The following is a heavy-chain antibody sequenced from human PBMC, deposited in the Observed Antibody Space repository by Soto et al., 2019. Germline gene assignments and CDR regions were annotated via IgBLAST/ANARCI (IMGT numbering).Heavy chain of an antibody. CDR1: GGSISSYY. V-gene: IGHV4-59*12. CDR3: ARVRAITIFGVVEN. D-gene: IGHD3-3*01. J-gene: IGHJ4*02. Sequence: PSETLSLTCTVSGGSISSYYWSWIRQPPGKGLEWIGYIYYSGSTNYNPSLKSRVTISVDTSKNQFSLKLSSVTAADTAVYYCARVRAITIFGVVENWGQGTLVTVSS. CDR2: IYYSGST.